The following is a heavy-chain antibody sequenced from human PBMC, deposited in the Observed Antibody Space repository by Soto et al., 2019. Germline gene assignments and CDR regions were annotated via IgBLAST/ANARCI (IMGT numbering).Heavy chain of an antibody. J-gene: IGHJ5*02. CDR3: ASGASSGRRAYWSDP. D-gene: IGHD6-19*01. CDR2: IYHSGST. CDR1: GGSISSGGYS. V-gene: IGHV4-30-2*01. Sequence: PSETLSLTCAVSGGSISSGGYSWSWIRHPPGKGLEWIGYIYHSGSTYYNPSLKSRVTISVDRSKNQFSLKLSSVTAADTAVYSCASGASSGRRAYWSDPWGQGTLVTGSS.